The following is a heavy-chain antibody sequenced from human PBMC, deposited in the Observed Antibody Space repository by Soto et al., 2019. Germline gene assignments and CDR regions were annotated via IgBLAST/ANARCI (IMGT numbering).Heavy chain of an antibody. CDR1: GYTFSSNG. CDR2: ISPSNGDT. D-gene: IGHD2-21*01. Sequence: QVQLEQSGAEVKKPGVSVKVSCKASGYTFSSNGISWVRQAPGQGLEWMGSISPSNGDTNYAQKLQGRLTMTTDASTSTAYMELRSLRSDDTAVYYCARHIGPGAFDIWGQGTMVTVSS. V-gene: IGHV1-18*04. J-gene: IGHJ3*02. CDR3: ARHIGPGAFDI.